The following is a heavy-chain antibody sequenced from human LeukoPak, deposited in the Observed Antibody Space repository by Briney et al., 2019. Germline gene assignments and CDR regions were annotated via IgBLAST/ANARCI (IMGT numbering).Heavy chain of an antibody. CDR2: ISDSGANT. CDR1: GFTFSSYA. Sequence: PGGSLRLSCAASGFTFSSYAMSWVRQAPGQGLEWVSLISDSGANTSYTDSVKGRFTISRDNSKNSLYLQMNSLRADDTAVYYCAKGRWSPDYWGQGTLVTVSS. D-gene: IGHD1-1*01. J-gene: IGHJ4*02. CDR3: AKGRWSPDY. V-gene: IGHV3-23*01.